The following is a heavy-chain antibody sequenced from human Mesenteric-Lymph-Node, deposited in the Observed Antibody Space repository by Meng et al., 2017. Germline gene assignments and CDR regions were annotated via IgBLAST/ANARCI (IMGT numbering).Heavy chain of an antibody. D-gene: IGHD3-22*01. Sequence: GQLQESGPGLVKPSQTLSLTCTVSGGSISSGDYYWSWIRQPPGKGLEWIGYIYYSGSTYYNPSLKSRVTISVDTSKNQFSLKLSSVTAADTAVYYCARGYYDSSGYGYWYFDLWGRGTLVTVSS. J-gene: IGHJ2*01. CDR2: IYYSGST. CDR1: GGSISSGDYY. V-gene: IGHV4-30-4*01. CDR3: ARGYYDSSGYGYWYFDL.